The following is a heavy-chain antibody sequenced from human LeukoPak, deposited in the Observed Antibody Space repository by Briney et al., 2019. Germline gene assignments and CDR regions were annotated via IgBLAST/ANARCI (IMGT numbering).Heavy chain of an antibody. CDR3: ARDRRGPAMIVARRYFDY. D-gene: IGHD3-22*01. Sequence: PSETLSLTCTVSGGSISSYYWSWIRQPAGKGLEWIGRIYTSGSTNYNPSLRSRVTISVDTSKNQFSLKLSSVTAADTAVYYCARDRRGPAMIVARRYFDYWGQGTLVTVSS. CDR2: IYTSGST. CDR1: GGSISSYY. J-gene: IGHJ4*02. V-gene: IGHV4-4*07.